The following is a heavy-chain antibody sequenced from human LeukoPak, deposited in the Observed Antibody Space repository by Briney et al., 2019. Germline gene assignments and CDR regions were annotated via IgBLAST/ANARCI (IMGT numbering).Heavy chain of an antibody. CDR3: ARGDYGSGSYLNWFDP. CDR2: IYPGDADT. CDR1: GYSFTNYW. D-gene: IGHD3-10*01. V-gene: IGHV5-51*01. J-gene: IGHJ5*02. Sequence: GESLKISCKGSGYSFTNYWIGWVRQMPGKGLEWMGIIYPGDADTRYSPSFQGQVTISAVKSISTAYLQWSSLKASDTAMYYCARGDYGSGSYLNWFDPWGQGTLVTVSS.